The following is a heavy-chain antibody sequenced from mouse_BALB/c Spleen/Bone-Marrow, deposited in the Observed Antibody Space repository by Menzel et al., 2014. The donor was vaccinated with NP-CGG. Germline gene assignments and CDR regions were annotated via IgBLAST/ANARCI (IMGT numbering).Heavy chain of an antibody. CDR1: GYVFSTYW. D-gene: IGHD1-1*01. CDR2: IYPGDGDT. V-gene: IGHV1-80*01. J-gene: IGHJ2*01. CDR3: ARSGYGSSYDY. Sequence: QVQLQQPGAELVMPGASVKMSCKASGYVFSTYWMNWVKQRPGQGLEWIGQIYPGDGDTNYNGKFKGTATLTADKSSSTAYMQLSSLTSEDSAVYFCARSGYGSSYDYWGQGTTLTVSS.